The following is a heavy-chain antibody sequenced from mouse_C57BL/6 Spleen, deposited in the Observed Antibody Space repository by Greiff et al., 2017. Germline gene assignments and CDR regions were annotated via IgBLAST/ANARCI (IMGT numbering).Heavy chain of an antibody. Sequence: QVHVKQSGAELVRPGTSVKMSCKASGYTFTNYWIGWAKQRPGHGLEWIGDIYPGGGYTNYNEKFKGKATLTADKSSSTAYMQFSSLTSEDSAIYYWARGRGDYDRGNYAMDYWGQGTSVTVSS. V-gene: IGHV1-63*01. CDR2: IYPGGGYT. CDR1: GYTFTNYW. D-gene: IGHD2-4*01. J-gene: IGHJ4*01. CDR3: ARGRGDYDRGNYAMDY.